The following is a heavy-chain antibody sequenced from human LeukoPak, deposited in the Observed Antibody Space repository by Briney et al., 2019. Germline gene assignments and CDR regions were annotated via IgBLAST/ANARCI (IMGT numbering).Heavy chain of an antibody. CDR2: IYHSGST. CDR1: GGSISSGGYY. V-gene: IGHV4-30-2*01. J-gene: IGHJ4*02. D-gene: IGHD2-2*01. CDR3: ARNTVVVPAAMGRGFDY. Sequence: SETLSLTCTVSGGSISSGGYYWSWIRQPPGKGLEWIGYIYHSGSTYYNPSLKSRVTISVGRSKNQFSLKLSSVTAADTAVYYCARNTVVVPAAMGRGFDYWGQGTLVTVSS.